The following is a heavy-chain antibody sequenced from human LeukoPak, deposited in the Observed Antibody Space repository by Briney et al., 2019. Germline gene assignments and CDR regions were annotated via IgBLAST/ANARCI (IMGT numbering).Heavy chain of an antibody. CDR3: AGGTTNTKGAFDM. CDR2: INTYNGNT. Sequence: ASVKVSCKASGYTFTTYGITWVRQAPGQGLEWVGWINTYNGNTEYAQNVQGRVTVTAHTSSSTAYLELRSLRSDDTAVYYCAGGTTNTKGAFDMWGQGTMVTVSS. J-gene: IGHJ3*02. V-gene: IGHV1-18*01. CDR1: GYTFTTYG. D-gene: IGHD2-8*01.